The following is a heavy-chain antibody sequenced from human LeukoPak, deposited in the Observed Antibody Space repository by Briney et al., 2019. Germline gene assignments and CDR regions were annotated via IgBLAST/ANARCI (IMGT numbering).Heavy chain of an antibody. CDR2: MNHSGST. D-gene: IGHD3-10*01. V-gene: IGHV4-34*01. CDR1: SGSFSGYY. J-gene: IGHJ6*03. Sequence: PSETLSLTCAVYSGSFSGYYWSWIRQPPGKGLEWIGEMNHSGSTNYNPSLKSRVTISVDTSKNQFSLKLSSVTAADTAVYYCARRLGRKFGERFYYYHYMDVWGKGTTVTISS. CDR3: ARRLGRKFGERFYYYHYMDV.